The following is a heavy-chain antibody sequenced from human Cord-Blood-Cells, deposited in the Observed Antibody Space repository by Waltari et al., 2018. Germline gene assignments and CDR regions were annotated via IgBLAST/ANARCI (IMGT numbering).Heavy chain of an antibody. CDR2: IYNSGST. V-gene: IGHV4-4*07. J-gene: IGHJ5*02. Sequence: QVQLQESGPGLVKPSETLSLTCTVSGGSISSYYWSWTRQPAGEGLEWISRIYNSGSTNQSPSLTCRVSMPVDSSKDPFSLKLGSVPAADSAVYYCARGGLTGPPYNWFDPWGQGTLVTVSS. CDR1: GGSISSYY. D-gene: IGHD1-20*01. CDR3: ARGGLTGPPYNWFDP.